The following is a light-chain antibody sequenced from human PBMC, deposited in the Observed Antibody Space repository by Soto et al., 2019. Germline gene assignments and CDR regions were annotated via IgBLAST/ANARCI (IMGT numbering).Light chain of an antibody. Sequence: DIQMTQSPSAMSASVGDRVTITCRASQGTSNYLAWFQQKPGKVPKRLIYAASSLQSGVPSRFSGRGSGPESTLTVSSLQPEDFASYYCLQHHSYPPWVTFGTGTKVDIK. CDR1: QGTSNY. V-gene: IGKV1-17*03. CDR3: LQHHSYPPWVT. J-gene: IGKJ3*01. CDR2: AAS.